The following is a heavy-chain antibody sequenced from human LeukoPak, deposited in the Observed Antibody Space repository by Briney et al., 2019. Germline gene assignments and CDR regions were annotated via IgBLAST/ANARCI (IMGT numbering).Heavy chain of an antibody. CDR1: GYTFTSYY. Sequence: ASVKVSCKASGYTFTSYYMHWVRQAPGQGLEWMGIINPSGGSTSYAQKFQGRVTMTRDTSTSTVYMELSSLRSEDTAVYYCERDKRNTMIVVVSHYYYYYGMDVWGQGTTVTVSS. J-gene: IGHJ6*02. CDR2: INPSGGST. V-gene: IGHV1-46*01. D-gene: IGHD3-22*01. CDR3: ERDKRNTMIVVVSHYYYYYGMDV.